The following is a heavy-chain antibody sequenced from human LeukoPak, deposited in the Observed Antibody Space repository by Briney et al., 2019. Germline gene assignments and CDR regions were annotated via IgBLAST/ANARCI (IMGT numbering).Heavy chain of an antibody. CDR2: ISYDGSNK. J-gene: IGHJ4*02. Sequence: GGSLRLSCAASGFTFSNYAIHWVRQAPGKGLEWVAVISYDGSNKYYADSVKGRFTISRDDSKNTLYLQMNSLRAEDTAVYYCAKAHHNYDILTGPDYWGQGTLVTVSS. CDR3: AKAHHNYDILTGPDY. CDR1: GFTFSNYA. V-gene: IGHV3-30*04. D-gene: IGHD3-9*01.